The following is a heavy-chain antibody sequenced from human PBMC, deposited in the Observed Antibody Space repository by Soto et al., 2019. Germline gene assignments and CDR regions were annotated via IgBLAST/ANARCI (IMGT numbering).Heavy chain of an antibody. V-gene: IGHV3-23*01. CDR1: GFTFSSYA. CDR3: ACIAAAGTPFFPDAFDI. Sequence: GSLRLSCAASGFTFSSYAMSWVRQAPGKGLEWVSAISGSGGSTYYADSVKGRLTISRDNSKNTLYLQMNSLRAEDTAVYYCACIAAAGTPFFPDAFDIWGQGTMVTVSS. J-gene: IGHJ3*02. D-gene: IGHD6-13*01. CDR2: ISGSGGST.